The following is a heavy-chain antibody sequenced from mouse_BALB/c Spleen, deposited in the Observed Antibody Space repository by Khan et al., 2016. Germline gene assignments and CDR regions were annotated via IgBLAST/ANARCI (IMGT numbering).Heavy chain of an antibody. V-gene: IGHV4-1*02. CDR1: GFDFSRYW. CDR3: ARAGYYGYLAY. J-gene: IGHJ3*01. CDR2: INPDSSTI. Sequence: EVQLQESGGGLVQPGGSLKLSCAASGFDFSRYWMSWVRQAPGKGLEWIGEINPDSSTINYTPSLKDKFIISRDNAKNTMYLQMSKVRSEDKALYYCARAGYYGYLAYWGQGTRVTVSA. D-gene: IGHD1-1*01.